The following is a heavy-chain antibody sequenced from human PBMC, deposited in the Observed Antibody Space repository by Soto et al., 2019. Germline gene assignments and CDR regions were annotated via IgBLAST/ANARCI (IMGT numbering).Heavy chain of an antibody. CDR3: ARPRDWGPEEGAFDY. Sequence: LSLTCAASGFTFSSYGMHWVRQAPGKGLEWVAVIWYDGSNKYYADSVKGRFTISRDNSKNTLYLQMNSLRAEDTAVYYCARPRDWGPEEGAFDYWGQGTLVTVSS. D-gene: IGHD7-27*01. J-gene: IGHJ4*02. CDR1: GFTFSSYG. V-gene: IGHV3-33*01. CDR2: IWYDGSNK.